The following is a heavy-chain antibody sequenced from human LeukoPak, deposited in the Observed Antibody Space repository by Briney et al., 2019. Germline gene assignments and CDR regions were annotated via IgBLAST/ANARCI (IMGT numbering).Heavy chain of an antibody. V-gene: IGHV3-33*08. CDR1: GFTFSTYA. CDR3: VRASGSFDY. D-gene: IGHD3-10*01. Sequence: PGRSLRLSCAASGFTFSTYAMNWVRQAPGKGLEWVAVIWSDGSNKYYADSVKGRFTISRDNSKKTLYLQMNSLRVEDTAVYYCVRASGSFDYWGQGTLVTVSS. CDR2: IWSDGSNK. J-gene: IGHJ4*02.